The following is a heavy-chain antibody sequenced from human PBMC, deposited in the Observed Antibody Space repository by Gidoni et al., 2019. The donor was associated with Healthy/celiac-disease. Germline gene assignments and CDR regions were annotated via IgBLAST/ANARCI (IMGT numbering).Heavy chain of an antibody. Sequence: QVQLQQWGAGLLKPSETLSLTCAVYGGSFICYYWSWIRQPPGTGLEWIGEINQSGTTNYNPSLKRRGTISVDTSKNQFSLKLSSVTAADTAVYYCARGWSDGSVSYYYYYYGMDVWGQGTTVTVSS. V-gene: IGHV4-34*01. D-gene: IGHD3-10*01. CDR2: INQSGTT. CDR1: GGSFICYY. J-gene: IGHJ6*02. CDR3: ARGWSDGSVSYYYYYYGMDV.